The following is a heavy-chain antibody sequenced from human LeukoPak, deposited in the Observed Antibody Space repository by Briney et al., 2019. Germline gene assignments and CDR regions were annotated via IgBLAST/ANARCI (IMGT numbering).Heavy chain of an antibody. CDR2: IYWDDDK. V-gene: IGHV2-5*02. CDR3: AHRHGHYYDRLDAFDI. Sequence: SGPTLVNPTQTLTLTCTFSGFSLSTSGVGVGWIRQPPGKALEWLALIYWDDDKRYSPSLKSRLTITKDTSKNQVVLTMTNMDPVDTATYYCAHRHGHYYDRLDAFDIWGQGTMVTVSS. CDR1: GFSLSTSGVG. D-gene: IGHD3-22*01. J-gene: IGHJ3*02.